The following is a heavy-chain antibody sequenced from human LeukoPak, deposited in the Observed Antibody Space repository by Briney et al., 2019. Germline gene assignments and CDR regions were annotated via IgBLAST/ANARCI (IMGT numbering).Heavy chain of an antibody. D-gene: IGHD1-7*01. CDR2: ISYDGSNK. Sequence: PRGSLRLSCAASGFTFSSYAMHWVRQAPGKGLEWVAVISYDGSNKYYADSVKGRFTISRDNSKNTLYLQMNSLRAEDTAVYYCAGPGGAGTFWGKGTTVTVSS. CDR3: AGPGGAGTF. J-gene: IGHJ6*04. V-gene: IGHV3-30*01. CDR1: GFTFSSYA.